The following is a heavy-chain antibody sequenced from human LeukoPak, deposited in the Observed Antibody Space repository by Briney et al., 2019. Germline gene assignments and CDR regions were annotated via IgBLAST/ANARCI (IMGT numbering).Heavy chain of an antibody. J-gene: IGHJ6*03. D-gene: IGHD1-7*01. Sequence: GGSLRLSCAASGFTFSSYGMHWVRQAPGKGLEWVAVIWYDGSNKYYADSVKGRFTISRDNSKNTLYLQMNSLRAEDTAVYYCARYNWNYGDYCYYMDVWGKGTTVTVSS. CDR2: IWYDGSNK. CDR3: ARYNWNYGDYCYYMDV. CDR1: GFTFSSYG. V-gene: IGHV3-33*01.